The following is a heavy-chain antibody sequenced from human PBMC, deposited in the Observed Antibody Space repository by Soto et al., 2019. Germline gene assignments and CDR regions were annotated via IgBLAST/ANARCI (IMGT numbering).Heavy chain of an antibody. V-gene: IGHV1-24*01. CDR3: ATDVRYCSGGSCYTLPYGMDV. D-gene: IGHD2-15*01. J-gene: IGHJ6*02. Sequence: QVQLVQSGAEVKKPGASVKVSCKVSGYTLTELSMHWVRQAPGKGLEWMGGFDPEDGETIYAQKFQGRVTMTKDTYTDTAYMELSSLRSEDTAVYCCATDVRYCSGGSCYTLPYGMDVWGQGTTVTVSS. CDR2: FDPEDGET. CDR1: GYTLTELS.